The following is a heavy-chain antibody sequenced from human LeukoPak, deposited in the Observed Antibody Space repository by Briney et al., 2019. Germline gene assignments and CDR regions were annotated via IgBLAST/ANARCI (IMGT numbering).Heavy chain of an antibody. D-gene: IGHD6-13*01. CDR2: IYYSGNT. CDR3: ARSYSSSWIDY. Sequence: SETLSLTCTVSGGSISSYYWSWIRQPPGRGLEWIGYIYYSGNTNYNPSLKSRVTMSVDTSKNQFSLKLRSVTAADTAVYYCARSYSSSWIDYWGQGTLVTVSS. V-gene: IGHV4-59*01. J-gene: IGHJ4*02. CDR1: GGSISSYY.